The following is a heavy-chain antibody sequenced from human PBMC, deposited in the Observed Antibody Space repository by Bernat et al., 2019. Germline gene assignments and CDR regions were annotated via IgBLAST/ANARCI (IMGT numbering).Heavy chain of an antibody. CDR2: IDSGGST. V-gene: IGHV3-66*01. Sequence: EVQLVESGGGLVQPGGSLRLSCAASGFPVSINYMSWVRQAPGKGREWVSVIDSGGSTYYADSVKGRFTSSRDNSKNTLYLQMNSLRAEDTAVYYCATYDSSGPGAFDIWGQGTMVTVSS. D-gene: IGHD3-22*01. CDR1: GFPVSINY. CDR3: ATYDSSGPGAFDI. J-gene: IGHJ3*02.